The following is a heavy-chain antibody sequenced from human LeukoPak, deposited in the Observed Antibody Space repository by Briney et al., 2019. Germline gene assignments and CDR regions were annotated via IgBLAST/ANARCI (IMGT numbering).Heavy chain of an antibody. CDR1: GASISSSSYS. CDR3: ARSYGSGNYFDY. CDR2: IYYSGST. Sequence: PSETLSLTCTVSGASISSSSYSWGWIRQPPGKGLEWIGSIYYSGSTYYNPSLKSRVTISVDTSKNQFSLELSSVTAADTAVYYCARSYGSGNYFDYWGQGTLVTVSS. D-gene: IGHD3-10*01. J-gene: IGHJ4*02. V-gene: IGHV4-39*01.